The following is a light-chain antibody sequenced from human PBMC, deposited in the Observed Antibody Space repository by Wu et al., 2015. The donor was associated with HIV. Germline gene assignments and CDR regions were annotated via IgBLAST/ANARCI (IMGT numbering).Light chain of an antibody. CDR3: QQYNNWPLYS. CDR2: GAS. CDR1: QSLNTF. Sequence: EIVLTQSPATLSLSPGERATLSCRASQSLNTFLAWYQQKPGQAPRLLIYGASNRATGIPARFSGSESGTDFTLTISSLEPEDFAVYYCQQYNNWPLYSFGQGTKLEIK. J-gene: IGKJ2*03. V-gene: IGKV3-11*01.